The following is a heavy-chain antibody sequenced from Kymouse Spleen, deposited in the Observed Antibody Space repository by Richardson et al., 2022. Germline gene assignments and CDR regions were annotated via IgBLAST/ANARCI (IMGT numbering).Heavy chain of an antibody. CDR3: ALILGYCSSTSCSPFDY. CDR1: GFTFSSYA. V-gene: IGHV3-23*04. CDR2: ISGSGGST. J-gene: IGHJ4*02. Sequence: EVQLVESGGGLVQPGGSLRLSCAASGFTFSSYAMSWVRQAPGKGLEWVSAISGSGGSTYYADSVKGRFTISRDNSKNTLYLQMNSLRAEDTAVYYCALILGYCSSTSCSPFDYWGQGTLVTVSS. D-gene: IGHD2-2*02.